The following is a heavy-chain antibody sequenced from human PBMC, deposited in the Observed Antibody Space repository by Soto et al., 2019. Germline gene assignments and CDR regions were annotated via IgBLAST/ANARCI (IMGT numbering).Heavy chain of an antibody. D-gene: IGHD6-13*01. Sequence: QVQLVQSGAEVRKPGASVKVSCKASGYTFTTYAIHWVRQTPGQSLEWMGWIDTGNGNTKYSQPLQGRVTITRDTSATTAFLEMSRLTSEDTALYFCARAKFTAQSSSWAFDFWGQGTLVTVSS. V-gene: IGHV1-3*04. CDR2: IDTGNGNT. CDR1: GYTFTTYA. CDR3: ARAKFTAQSSSWAFDF. J-gene: IGHJ4*02.